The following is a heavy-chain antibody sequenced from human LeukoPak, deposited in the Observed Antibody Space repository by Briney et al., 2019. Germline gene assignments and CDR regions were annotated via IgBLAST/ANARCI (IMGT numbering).Heavy chain of an antibody. V-gene: IGHV3-30*04. CDR3: ARGEQGSGWFGAFDI. D-gene: IGHD6-19*01. Sequence: GGSLRLSCAASGFTFSSYAMHWVRQAPGKGLEWVAVISYDGSNKYYADSVKGRFTISRDNSKNTLHLQMNSLRAEDTAVYYCARGEQGSGWFGAFDIWGQGTMVTVSS. J-gene: IGHJ3*02. CDR2: ISYDGSNK. CDR1: GFTFSSYA.